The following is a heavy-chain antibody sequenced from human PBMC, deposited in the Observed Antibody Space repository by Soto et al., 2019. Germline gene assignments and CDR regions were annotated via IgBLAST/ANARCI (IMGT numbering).Heavy chain of an antibody. Sequence: SETLSLTCTVSGGSISSYYWSWIRQPPGKGLEWIGYIYYSGSTNYNPSLKSRVTISVDTSKNQFSLKLSSVTAADTAVYYCARCFRGVDFYYYYYYMDVWGKGTTVTVSS. CDR3: ARCFRGVDFYYYYYYMDV. CDR1: GGSISSYY. D-gene: IGHD3-10*01. V-gene: IGHV4-59*08. J-gene: IGHJ6*03. CDR2: IYYSGST.